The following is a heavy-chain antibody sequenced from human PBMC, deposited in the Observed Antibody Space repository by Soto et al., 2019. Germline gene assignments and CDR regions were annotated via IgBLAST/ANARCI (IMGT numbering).Heavy chain of an antibody. Sequence: GSLRLSCAASGFIFSDYAMSWVRQAPGKGLEWVSVISRGGDTTAYADTVKGRFTISRDNPENTLYLEMNSLRADDTAEYYCARDLGSLYGRCDPWGQGTLVTVSS. D-gene: IGHD6-13*01. CDR1: GFIFSDYA. J-gene: IGHJ5*02. V-gene: IGHV3-23*01. CDR2: ISRGGDTT. CDR3: ARDLGSLYGRCDP.